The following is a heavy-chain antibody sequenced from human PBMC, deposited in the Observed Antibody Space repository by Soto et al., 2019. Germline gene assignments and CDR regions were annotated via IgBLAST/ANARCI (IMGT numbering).Heavy chain of an antibody. V-gene: IGHV3-33*05. Sequence: QVQLVESGGGVVQPGRSLRLSCAASGFTFSNYGMHWVRQAPGKGLEWLAVILNDGSDQNYGDSVKGRVTISRGNSKNTLYLQINSLRVEDTAVYYCARDDDRPDNGLDMWGQGIMVTVSS. CDR2: ILNDGSDQ. J-gene: IGHJ3*02. CDR3: ARDDDRPDNGLDM. CDR1: GFTFSNYG. D-gene: IGHD2-8*01.